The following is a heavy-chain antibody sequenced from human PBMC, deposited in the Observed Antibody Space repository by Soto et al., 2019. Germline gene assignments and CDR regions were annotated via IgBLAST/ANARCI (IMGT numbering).Heavy chain of an antibody. D-gene: IGHD2-15*01. CDR2: IYYSGST. Sequence: QVQLQESGPGLVKPSETLSLTCTVSGGSISSYYWSWIRQPPGKGLEWIGYIYYSGSTNYNPSLKSRVTISVDTSKNQFSLKLSSVTAADTAVYDCARLVVVPHCSGGSCYSYYYGMDVWGQGTTVTVSS. J-gene: IGHJ6*02. V-gene: IGHV4-59*01. CDR3: ARLVVVPHCSGGSCYSYYYGMDV. CDR1: GGSISSYY.